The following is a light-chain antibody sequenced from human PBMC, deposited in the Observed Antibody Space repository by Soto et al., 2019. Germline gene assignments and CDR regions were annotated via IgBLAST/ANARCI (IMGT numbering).Light chain of an antibody. CDR3: AAWDDSLSGPV. Sequence: QSVLTQPPSASGTPGQRVTISCSGSTSNIGSNSVYWYRQLPGTAPKLLIDNDNKRPAGVPDRFSGSKSGTSASLAISGLRSEDEAGYFCAAWDDSLSGPVFGGGTKVTVL. CDR1: TSNIGSNS. J-gene: IGLJ3*02. CDR2: NDN. V-gene: IGLV1-47*02.